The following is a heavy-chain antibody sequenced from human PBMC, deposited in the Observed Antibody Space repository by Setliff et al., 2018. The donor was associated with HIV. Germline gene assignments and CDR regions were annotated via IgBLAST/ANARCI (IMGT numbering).Heavy chain of an antibody. CDR3: ATVPLGDWSFDS. Sequence: ASVKVSCKVSGYPLSELSIHWVRQAPGKGLEWMGGSDAEDGESVYAQRFQDRVTMTEDRSTDTAYMELSSLRSEDTAVYYCATVPLGDWSFDSWGQGTLVTVSS. CDR2: SDAEDGES. V-gene: IGHV1-24*01. D-gene: IGHD3-9*01. J-gene: IGHJ4*02. CDR1: GYPLSELS.